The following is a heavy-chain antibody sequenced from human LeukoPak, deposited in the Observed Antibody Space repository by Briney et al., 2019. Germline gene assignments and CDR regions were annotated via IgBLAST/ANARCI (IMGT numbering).Heavy chain of an antibody. CDR3: ARGLFPIVVVPAADNWFDP. V-gene: IGHV4-34*01. J-gene: IGHJ5*02. D-gene: IGHD2-2*01. Sequence: SETLSLTCAVYGGSFSGYYWSWIRQPPGKGLEWIGEINHSGSTNCNPSLKSRVTISVDTSKNQFSLKLSSVTAADTAVYYCARGLFPIVVVPAADNWFDPWGQGTLVTVSS. CDR1: GGSFSGYY. CDR2: INHSGST.